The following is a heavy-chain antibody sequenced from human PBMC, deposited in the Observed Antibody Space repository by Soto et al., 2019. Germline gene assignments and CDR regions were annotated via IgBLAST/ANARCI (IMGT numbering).Heavy chain of an antibody. CDR1: GFTFSSYS. Sequence: GGSLRLSCAASGFTFSSYSMNWVRQAPGKGLEWVSSISSSSSYIYYADSVKGRFTISRDNAKNSLYLQMNSLRAEDTAVYYCAREPESGYDRGGDFDYWGQGTLVTVSS. J-gene: IGHJ4*02. CDR2: ISSSSSYI. V-gene: IGHV3-21*01. CDR3: AREPESGYDRGGDFDY. D-gene: IGHD5-12*01.